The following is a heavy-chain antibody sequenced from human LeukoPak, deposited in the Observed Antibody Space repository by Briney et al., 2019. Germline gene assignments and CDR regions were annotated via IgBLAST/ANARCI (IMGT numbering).Heavy chain of an antibody. CDR2: IHPSGML. J-gene: IGHJ4*02. D-gene: IGHD3-22*01. CDR3: SRGLDSRKLGY. V-gene: IGHV4-31*03. Sequence: KTSETLSLTCTVSGASFNSDDQYWNWIRQSPGKGLEWIGSIHPSGMLYNNPSLESRVSMSRDTSKNQFSLNLNSVTAADTAVYFCSRGLDSRKLGYWGQGILVTVSS. CDR1: GASFNSDDQY.